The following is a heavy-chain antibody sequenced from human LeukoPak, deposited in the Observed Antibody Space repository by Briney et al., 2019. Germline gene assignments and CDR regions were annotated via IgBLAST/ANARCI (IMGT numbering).Heavy chain of an antibody. CDR2: MYDSGRF. CDR1: GASISNYY. Sequence: SETLSLTCTVSGASISNYYWSWIRQSPGKGLEFIGYMYDSGRFNYSPSLKSRVTMSLDTSENHCSLNLTSVTAADTAVYYCARPRYLHYFDLWGRGTLVTVSS. V-gene: IGHV4-59*08. CDR3: ARPRYLHYFDL. D-gene: IGHD1-1*01. J-gene: IGHJ2*01.